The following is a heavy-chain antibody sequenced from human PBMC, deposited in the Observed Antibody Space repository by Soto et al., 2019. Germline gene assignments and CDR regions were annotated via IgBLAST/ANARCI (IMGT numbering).Heavy chain of an antibody. V-gene: IGHV3-7*01. Sequence: EIQLVEPGGGLVQPGGSLRLSCAASGFTFRNYWMNWARQAPGKGLEWVANIKQDGSEIYYVDAVKGRFTISRDNAENSLYLQMNSLRAEDTAVYYCAIPARGDDYSAWGQGTLVTVSS. D-gene: IGHD4-4*01. CDR1: GFTFRNYW. CDR2: IKQDGSEI. CDR3: AIPARGDDYSA. J-gene: IGHJ1*01.